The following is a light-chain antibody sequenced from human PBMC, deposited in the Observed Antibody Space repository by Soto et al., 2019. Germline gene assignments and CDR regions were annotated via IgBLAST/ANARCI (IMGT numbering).Light chain of an antibody. V-gene: IGLV6-57*01. CDR1: SGDIASNY. Sequence: NFMLTQPHSVSESPGKTVTISCTRSSGDIASNYVQWFQQRPGSSPATVIYENKQRPSEVPDRFSGAIDSSSNSASLTISGLKTEDEADYYCQSSDNNDHWVFGGGTQLTVL. CDR2: ENK. CDR3: QSSDNNDHWV. J-gene: IGLJ3*02.